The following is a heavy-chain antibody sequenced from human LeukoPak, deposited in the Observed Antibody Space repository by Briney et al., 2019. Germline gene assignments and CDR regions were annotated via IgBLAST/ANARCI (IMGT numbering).Heavy chain of an antibody. J-gene: IGHJ5*02. CDR3: AKLPLSTAYRGWFDP. CDR1: GFTFSNCA. Sequence: AGGSLRLSCGASGFTFSNCAMTWVRQAPGKRLEWVSTISGSGGSTTYADSVKGRFTVSRDNSKSTMFLQMNSLRAEDTALYYCAKLPLSTAYRGWFDPWGQGTLVTVSP. V-gene: IGHV3-23*01. CDR2: ISGSGGST. D-gene: IGHD5/OR15-5a*01.